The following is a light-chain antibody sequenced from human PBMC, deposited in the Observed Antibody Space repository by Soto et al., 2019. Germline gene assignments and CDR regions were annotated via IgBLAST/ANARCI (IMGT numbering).Light chain of an antibody. CDR2: EGS. CDR3: CSKARGGSFV. Sequence: QSVLTQPAAVSGSPGQSITISCIGSNSDIGTYNLVSWYRQHPGKVPKLLIYEGSRRPSGISNRFSGSKSGNTASLTISGLQAEDEADYYCCSKARGGSFVFGTGTKVTVL. J-gene: IGLJ1*01. V-gene: IGLV2-23*01. CDR1: NSDIGTYNL.